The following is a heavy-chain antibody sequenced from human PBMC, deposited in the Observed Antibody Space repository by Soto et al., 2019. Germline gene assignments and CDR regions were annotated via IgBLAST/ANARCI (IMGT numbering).Heavy chain of an antibody. Sequence: QVQLGQSGAEVKKPGASVKVSCKASGYTFTSYGIRWVRQAPGPGLEWMGWISAYNGNTIYAQKLQGRVTMTTDTSTSTAYMELRSLRSDDTAVYYCAIDKGDYDYFWWSYRNWGQGTLVTVSS. CDR2: ISAYNGNT. V-gene: IGHV1-18*01. CDR1: GYTFTSYG. CDR3: AIDKGDYDYFWWSYRN. D-gene: IGHD3-16*02. J-gene: IGHJ4*02.